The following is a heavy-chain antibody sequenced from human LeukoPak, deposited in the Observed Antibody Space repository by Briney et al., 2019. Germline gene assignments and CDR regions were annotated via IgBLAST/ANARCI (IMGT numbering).Heavy chain of an antibody. V-gene: IGHV4-31*03. CDR2: IYYSGST. CDR1: GGSISSGGYY. Sequence: SETLSLTCTVSGGSISSGGYYWSWIRQHPGKGLEWIGYIYYSGSTYYNPSLKSRVTISVDTSKNRFSLKLSSVTAADTAVYYCARAARWDGVDPWGQGTLVTVSS. CDR3: ARAARWDGVDP. D-gene: IGHD1-26*01. J-gene: IGHJ5*02.